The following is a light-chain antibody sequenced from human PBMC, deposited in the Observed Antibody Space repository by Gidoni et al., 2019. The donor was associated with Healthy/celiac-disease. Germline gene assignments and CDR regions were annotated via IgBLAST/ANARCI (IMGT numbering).Light chain of an antibody. CDR2: DAS. J-gene: IGKJ2*01. CDR3: QKYNSYPYT. CDR1: QRISSW. V-gene: IGKV1-5*01. Sequence: DIQFTHSPSTRSASVGDRVTIPCRARQRISSWLAWYQQKPGKAPKLLIDDASSLESGVPSRFSGSGSGTEFTLTISSLQPDDVATYYCQKYNSYPYTFXXXTKLEIK.